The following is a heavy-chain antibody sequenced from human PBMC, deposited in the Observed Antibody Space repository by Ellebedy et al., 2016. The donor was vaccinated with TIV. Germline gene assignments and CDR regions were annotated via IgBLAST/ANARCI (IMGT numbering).Heavy chain of an antibody. D-gene: IGHD5-12*01. CDR2: IYYSGST. CDR1: GGPIGRYF. CDR3: ARVYSGYENFDY. V-gene: IGHV4-59*01. J-gene: IGHJ4*02. Sequence: SEPLSLTXAVSGGPIGRYFFRLIRQSPGKGLEWIGYIYYSGSTNYNPSLKSRVTISVDTSKNQFSLKLSSVTAADTAVYYCARVYSGYENFDYWGQGTLVTVSS.